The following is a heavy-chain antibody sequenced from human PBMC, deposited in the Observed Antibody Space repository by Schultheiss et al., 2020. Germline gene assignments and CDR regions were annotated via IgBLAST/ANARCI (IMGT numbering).Heavy chain of an antibody. Sequence: SETLSLTCTVSGGSISSGSYYWSWIRQPAGKGLEWIGRIYTSGSTNYNPSLKSRVTISVDPSKNQFSLRLTSVTAADTAVYYCARGDSMAASAHLWGQGTLVTVSS. CDR1: GGSISSGSYY. D-gene: IGHD6-6*01. CDR2: IYTSGST. J-gene: IGHJ5*02. V-gene: IGHV4-61*02. CDR3: ARGDSMAASAHL.